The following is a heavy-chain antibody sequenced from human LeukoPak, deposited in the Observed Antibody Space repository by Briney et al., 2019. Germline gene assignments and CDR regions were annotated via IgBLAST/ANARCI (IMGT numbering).Heavy chain of an antibody. J-gene: IGHJ4*02. D-gene: IGHD1-26*01. V-gene: IGHV4-4*02. Sequence: SETLSLTCAVSGGSISSFDWWSWVRQPPGKGLEWIGEIHHNGGTNYNPSLKSRVTISEDKPKNQLSLQLTSVTAADTAIYYCATSAAYCLDYWGQGTLVTVSS. CDR1: GGSISSFDW. CDR2: IHHNGGT. CDR3: ATSAAYCLDY.